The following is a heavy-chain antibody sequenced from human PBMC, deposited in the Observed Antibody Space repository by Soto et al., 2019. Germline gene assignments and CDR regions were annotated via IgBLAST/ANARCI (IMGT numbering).Heavy chain of an antibody. V-gene: IGHV3-74*01. Sequence: EVQLVESGGGLVQPGGSLRLSCAASGYTFSRHWIHWVRQAPGQGLVGVSRISPDGTITDYPDSVRGRFTISRDNAKNTLYLQRDSLRADDTAVYYCARPRSMSSSGFDIWGQGTMVTVSS. D-gene: IGHD6-6*01. CDR3: ARPRSMSSSGFDI. J-gene: IGHJ3*02. CDR1: GYTFSRHW. CDR2: ISPDGTIT.